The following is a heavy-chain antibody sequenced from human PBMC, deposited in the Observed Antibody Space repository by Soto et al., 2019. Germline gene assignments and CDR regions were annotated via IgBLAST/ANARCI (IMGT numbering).Heavy chain of an antibody. CDR3: AKAPRASRGYDYAMYYFDY. D-gene: IGHD5-12*01. J-gene: IGHJ4*02. CDR2: ISGSGGST. V-gene: IGHV3-23*01. CDR1: GFTFSSYA. Sequence: GGSLRLSCAASGFTFSSYAMSWVRQAPGKGLEWVSAISGSGGSTYYADSVKGRFTISRDNSKNTLYLQMNSLRAEDTAVYYCAKAPRASRGYDYAMYYFDYWGQGNLVTLSS.